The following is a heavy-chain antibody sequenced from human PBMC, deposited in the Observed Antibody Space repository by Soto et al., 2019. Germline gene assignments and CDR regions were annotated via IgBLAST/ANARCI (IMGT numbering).Heavy chain of an antibody. Sequence: QVQLVQSGAEVKKPGASVKVSCKASGYTFTSYGISWVRQAPGQGLEWMGWISAYNGNTNYAQQLQGRVTMTTDTSTSTAYMELRSLRSDDTAVYYCAREDDQWLVRDYYGMDVWGQGTTVTVSS. CDR2: ISAYNGNT. CDR3: AREDDQWLVRDYYGMDV. CDR1: GYTFTSYG. D-gene: IGHD6-19*01. J-gene: IGHJ6*02. V-gene: IGHV1-18*01.